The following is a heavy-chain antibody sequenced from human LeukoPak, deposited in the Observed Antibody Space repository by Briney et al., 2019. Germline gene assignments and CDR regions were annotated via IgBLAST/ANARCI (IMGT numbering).Heavy chain of an antibody. J-gene: IGHJ4*02. CDR2: ISTSGGST. D-gene: IGHD3-9*01. Sequence: GGSLRLSCAASGFTFSTYAMSWVRQAPGKGLEWVSGISTSGGSTYHADAVKGRFTISRDNSKNTLYLQMNSLRAEDTAVYYCAKDKTGSTAYFFDYWGQGTLVTVSS. V-gene: IGHV3-23*01. CDR3: AKDKTGSTAYFFDY. CDR1: GFTFSTYA.